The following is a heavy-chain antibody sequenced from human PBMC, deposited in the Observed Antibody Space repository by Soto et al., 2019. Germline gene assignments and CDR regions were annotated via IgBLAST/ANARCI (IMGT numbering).Heavy chain of an antibody. CDR1: GFTFSNAW. CDR3: TTDQVVPAAPPRMDV. D-gene: IGHD2-2*01. V-gene: IGHV3-15*07. Sequence: PGGSLILSCAASGFTFSNAWMNWVRQAPGKGLEWVGGIKSKTDGGTTDYAAPVKGRFTISRDDSKNTLYLQMNSLKTEDTAVYYCTTDQVVPAAPPRMDVWGQGTTVTVSS. J-gene: IGHJ6*02. CDR2: IKSKTDGGTT.